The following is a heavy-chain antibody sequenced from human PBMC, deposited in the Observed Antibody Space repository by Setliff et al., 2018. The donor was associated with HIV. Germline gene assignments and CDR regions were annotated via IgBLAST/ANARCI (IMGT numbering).Heavy chain of an antibody. CDR2: VNPNSGNT. Sequence: GASVKVSCKASGYTFTSYGISWVRQAPGQGLEWMGWVNPNSGNTGYAQKFQGRVTMTRNTSISTAYMELSSLRSEDTAVYFCARLGSGWSDSYYYAMDVWGQGTTVTVSS. D-gene: IGHD6-19*01. CDR3: ARLGSGWSDSYYYAMDV. J-gene: IGHJ6*02. CDR1: GYTFTSYG. V-gene: IGHV1-8*02.